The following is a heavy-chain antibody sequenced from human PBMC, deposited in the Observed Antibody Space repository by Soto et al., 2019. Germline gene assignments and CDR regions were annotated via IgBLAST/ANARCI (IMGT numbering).Heavy chain of an antibody. CDR1: GFAFSNSA. J-gene: IGHJ3*02. CDR2: IVVGSGST. Sequence: SVKVSCKTSGFAFSNSAVQWVRQARGQRLEWMGWIVVGSGSTNYEQRFQKRVTITRDMSTSTVHMELSCLSSEDTAVYYCAAELYSGGTCCSFDIWGQGTMVTVS. D-gene: IGHD2-15*01. CDR3: AAELYSGGTCCSFDI. V-gene: IGHV1-58*01.